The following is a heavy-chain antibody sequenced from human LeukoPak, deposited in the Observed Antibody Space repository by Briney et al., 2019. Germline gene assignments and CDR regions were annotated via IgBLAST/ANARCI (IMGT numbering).Heavy chain of an antibody. CDR2: ISTSSTYI. CDR3: ARDASGSSTGLIDF. V-gene: IGHV3-21*01. CDR1: EFTLRSYS. D-gene: IGHD1-26*01. Sequence: GGSLRLSCVASEFTLRSYSMHWVRQAPGKGLEWVSYISTSSTYIYYADSVMGRFTISRDNAKNSLYLHMSSLRAEDTAVYYCARDASGSSTGLIDFWGQGTLVTVSS. J-gene: IGHJ4*02.